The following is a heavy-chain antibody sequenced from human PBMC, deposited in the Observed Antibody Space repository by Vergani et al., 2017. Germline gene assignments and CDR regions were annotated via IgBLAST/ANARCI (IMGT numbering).Heavy chain of an antibody. CDR1: GGSFSGYY. J-gene: IGHJ4*02. CDR2: IYYSGST. V-gene: IGHV4-34*01. D-gene: IGHD3-22*01. Sequence: QVQLPQWGAGLLKPSETLSLTCAVYGGSFSGYYWSWIRQHPGKGLEWIGYIYYSGSTYYNPSLKSRVTISVDTSKNQFSLKLSSVTAADTAVYYCARGGNYYDSSGYYSGYYFDYWGQGTLVTVSS. CDR3: ARGGNYYDSSGYYSGYYFDY.